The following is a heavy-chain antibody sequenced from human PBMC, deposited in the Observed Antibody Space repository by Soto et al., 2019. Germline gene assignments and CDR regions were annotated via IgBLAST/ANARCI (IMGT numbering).Heavy chain of an antibody. J-gene: IGHJ5*02. D-gene: IGHD3-22*01. Sequence: AGSLRLSCAASGFTFSSYAMSWVRQAPGKGLEWVSAISGSGGSTYYADSVKGRFTISRDNSKNTLYLQMNSLRAEDTAVYYCAKEGYYDNNHNWFDPWGQGTLVTVSS. CDR3: AKEGYYDNNHNWFDP. CDR2: ISGSGGST. V-gene: IGHV3-23*01. CDR1: GFTFSSYA.